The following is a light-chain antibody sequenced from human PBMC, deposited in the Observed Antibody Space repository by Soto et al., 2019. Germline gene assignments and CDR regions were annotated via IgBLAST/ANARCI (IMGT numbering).Light chain of an antibody. CDR1: SSDVGGYNF. CDR2: ESN. J-gene: IGLJ2*01. CDR3: CSYAGSSNVV. Sequence: QSALTQPASVSGSPGQSITISCTGTSSDVGGYNFVSWYQQHPAAAPRLMIYESNKRPSGVSNRFSGSKSGNTASLTISGLQGDDEANYCCCSYAGSSNVVFGGGTKLTVL. V-gene: IGLV2-23*01.